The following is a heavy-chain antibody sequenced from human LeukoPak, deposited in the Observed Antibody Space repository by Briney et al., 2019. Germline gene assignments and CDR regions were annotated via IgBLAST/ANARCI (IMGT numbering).Heavy chain of an antibody. CDR2: IYSGGSS. CDR3: ARHSSGYFKYYFDY. J-gene: IGHJ4*02. D-gene: IGHD3-22*01. Sequence: PGGSLRLSCAAAGFTVSRNYMSWVGQAPGKGREWGSVIYSGGSSYYADSVKGRFTISRDNSKNTLYLQMNSLRADDTAVYYCARHSSGYFKYYFDYWGQGTLVTVSS. CDR1: GFTVSRNY. V-gene: IGHV3-53*01.